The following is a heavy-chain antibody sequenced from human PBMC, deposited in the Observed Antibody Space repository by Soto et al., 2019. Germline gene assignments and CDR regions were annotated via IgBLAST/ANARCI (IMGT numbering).Heavy chain of an antibody. V-gene: IGHV3-23*01. Sequence: EVQLLESGGDLIQPGGSLRLSCAASGFTFNIYAMAWVRQAPGKGLEWVSAISRYGDFTYYADSVEGRFTISRDNSKNTLYLQITSLRAENTALYDCAKDRYLDHDSSGYVFDNWGQGTLVTVSS. J-gene: IGHJ4*02. CDR2: ISRYGDFT. CDR1: GFTFNIYA. CDR3: AKDRYLDHDSSGYVFDN. D-gene: IGHD3-22*01.